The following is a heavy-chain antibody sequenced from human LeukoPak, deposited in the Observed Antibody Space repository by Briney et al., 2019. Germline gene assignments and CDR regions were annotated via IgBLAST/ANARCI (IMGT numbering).Heavy chain of an antibody. D-gene: IGHD5-18*01. CDR1: GFTFSSYS. CDR3: ASLYSYGHTN. J-gene: IGHJ4*02. V-gene: IGHV3-48*01. Sequence: PGGSLRLSCAASGFTFSSYSMNWVRQAPGKGLEWVSYISSSSGTIYYADSVKGRFTISRDNAKNSLYLQMSSLRAEDTAVYYCASLYSYGHTNWGQGTLVTVSS. CDR2: ISSSSGTI.